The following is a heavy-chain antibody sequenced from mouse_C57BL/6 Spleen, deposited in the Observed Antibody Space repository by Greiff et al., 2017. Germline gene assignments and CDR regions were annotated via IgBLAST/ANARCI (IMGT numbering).Heavy chain of an antibody. CDR2: ISYDGSN. CDR1: GYSITSGYY. CDR3: ARGDGYYSYYAMDY. V-gene: IGHV3-6*01. Sequence: EVQLQQSGPGLVKPSQSLSLTCSVTGYSITSGYYWNWIRQFPGNKLEWMGYISYDGSNNYNPSLKNRISITRDTSKNQFFLKLNSVTTEDTATYYCARGDGYYSYYAMDYWGQGTSVTVSS. J-gene: IGHJ4*01. D-gene: IGHD2-3*01.